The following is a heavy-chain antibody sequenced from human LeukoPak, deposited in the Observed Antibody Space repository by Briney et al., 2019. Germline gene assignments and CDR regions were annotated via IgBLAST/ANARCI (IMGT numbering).Heavy chain of an antibody. D-gene: IGHD3-22*01. CDR2: IYYSGST. J-gene: IGHJ4*02. CDR3: ARHSSSGYYRTPLDY. CDR1: GGSISSSSYH. V-gene: IGHV4-39*01. Sequence: SETLSLTCTVSGGSISSSSYHWGWIRQPPGKGLEWIGSIYYSGSTYYNPSLKSRVTISVDTSKNQFSLKLSSVTAADTAVYYCARHSSSGYYRTPLDYWGQGTLVTVSS.